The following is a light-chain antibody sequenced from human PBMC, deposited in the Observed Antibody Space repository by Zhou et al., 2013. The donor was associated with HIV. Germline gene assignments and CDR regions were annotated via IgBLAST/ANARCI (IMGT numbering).Light chain of an antibody. J-gene: IGKJ4*01. CDR3: QQRSNWPT. V-gene: IGKV3D-20*02. CDR2: DVS. Sequence: EVVLTQSPGTLSLSPGERATLSCRASQAVNQNNLAWYRQKLGQAPRLLIYDVSKRAAGIPDRFSGSGSGTDFTLTITSLEPEDFAVYYCQQRSNWPTFGGGTKVEI. CDR1: QAVNQNN.